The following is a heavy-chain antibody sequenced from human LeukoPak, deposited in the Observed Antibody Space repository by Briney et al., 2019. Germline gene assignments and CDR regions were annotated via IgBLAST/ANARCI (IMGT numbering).Heavy chain of an antibody. CDR1: GGSFSGYY. CDR3: AQGSLNDYYFDY. CDR2: INHSGST. Sequence: SETLSLTCAVYGGSFSGYYWSWIRQPPGKGLEWIGEINHSGSTNYNPSLKSRVTISVDTSKNQFSLKLSSVTAADTAVYYCAQGSLNDYYFDYWGQGTLVTVSS. V-gene: IGHV4-34*01. D-gene: IGHD2-21*02. J-gene: IGHJ4*02.